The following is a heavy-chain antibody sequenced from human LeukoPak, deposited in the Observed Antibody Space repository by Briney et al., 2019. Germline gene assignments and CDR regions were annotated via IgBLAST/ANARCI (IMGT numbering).Heavy chain of an antibody. CDR1: GFTFSSYN. CDR3: ARDRVTIFGVVRLDMDV. Sequence: GGSLRLSCAASGFTFSSYNMNWVRQAPGKGLEWVSSISSSSSYIYYADSVEGRFTISRDNAKNSLYLQMNSLRAEDTAVYYCARDRVTIFGVVRLDMDVWGKGTTVTVSS. CDR2: ISSSSSYI. J-gene: IGHJ6*03. D-gene: IGHD3-3*01. V-gene: IGHV3-21*01.